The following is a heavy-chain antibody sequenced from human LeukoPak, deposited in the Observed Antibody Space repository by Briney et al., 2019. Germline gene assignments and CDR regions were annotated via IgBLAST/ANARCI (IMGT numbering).Heavy chain of an antibody. CDR3: AKAGSKWYRGNDCTY. V-gene: IGHV3-23*01. CDR1: GFTFSSYA. D-gene: IGHD1-1*01. Sequence: GGSLRLSCAASGFTFSSYAMSWVRQAPGKGLEWVSAISGSGGSTYYADSVKGHFTIFRDNSKSMLYLQMNSVRAEDTAVYYCAKAGSKWYRGNDCTYWGQGALVTVSS. CDR2: ISGSGGST. J-gene: IGHJ4*02.